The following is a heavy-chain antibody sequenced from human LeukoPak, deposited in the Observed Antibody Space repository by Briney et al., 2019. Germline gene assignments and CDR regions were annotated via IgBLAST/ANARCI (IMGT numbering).Heavy chain of an antibody. CDR3: ARDGCSSTSCYTPYYFDY. CDR1: GGSISSYH. D-gene: IGHD2-2*02. Sequence: SETLSLTCTVSGGSISSYHWSWIRQPAGKGLEWIGRIYTSGSTNYNPSLKSRVTMSVDTSKNQFSLKLSSVTAADTAVYYCARDGCSSTSCYTPYYFDYWGQGTLVTVAS. CDR2: IYTSGST. V-gene: IGHV4-4*07. J-gene: IGHJ4*02.